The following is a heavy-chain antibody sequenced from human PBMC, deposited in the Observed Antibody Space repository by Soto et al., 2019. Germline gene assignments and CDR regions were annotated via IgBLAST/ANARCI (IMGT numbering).Heavy chain of an antibody. V-gene: IGHV3-74*01. CDR2: IYFDGITT. CDR3: ARGGAMGVDY. CDR1: GFTFNTHW. J-gene: IGHJ4*02. Sequence: SLRLSCTASGFTFNTHWMHWVRQAPGKGLVWVSRIYFDGITTNYADSVKGRLTASRDNAKNTVYLHVNTLRDEDTAVYYCARGGAMGVDYWGQGTLVTVSS. D-gene: IGHD1-26*01.